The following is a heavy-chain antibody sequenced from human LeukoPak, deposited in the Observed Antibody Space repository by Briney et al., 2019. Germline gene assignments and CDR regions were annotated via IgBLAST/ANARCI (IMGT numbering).Heavy chain of an antibody. V-gene: IGHV1-69*02. J-gene: IGHJ4*02. CDR3: AAGSSWYSGS. Sequence: SVKVSCKASGGTFSSYTISWVRQAPGRGLEWTGRIIPILGIANYAQKFQGRVTITADKSTSTAYMELSSLRSEDTAVYYCAAGSSWYSGSWGQGTLVTVSS. CDR1: GGTFSSYT. D-gene: IGHD6-13*01. CDR2: IIPILGIA.